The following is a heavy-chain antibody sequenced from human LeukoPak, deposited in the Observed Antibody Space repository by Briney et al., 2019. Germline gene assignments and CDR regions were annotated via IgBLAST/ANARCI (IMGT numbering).Heavy chain of an antibody. CDR3: ARGALQLWFLFDY. J-gene: IGHJ4*02. D-gene: IGHD5-18*01. CDR1: GGTFSSYA. V-gene: IGHV1-69*06. CDR2: IIPIFGTA. Sequence: SVKVSCKASGGTFSSYAISWVRQSPGQGLEWMGGIIPIFGTAHYAQKFQGRVTITADKSTSTAYMELSSLRSEDTAVYYCARGALQLWFLFDYWGQGTLVTVSS.